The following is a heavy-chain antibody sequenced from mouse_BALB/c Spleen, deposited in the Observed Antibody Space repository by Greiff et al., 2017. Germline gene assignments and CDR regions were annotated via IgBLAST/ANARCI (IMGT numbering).Heavy chain of an antibody. D-gene: IGHD3-1*01. V-gene: IGHV14-4*02. J-gene: IGHJ3*01. CDR2: IDPENGDT. CDR1: GFNFKDYY. Sequence: SGAELVRSGASVKLSCTASGFNFKDYYMHWVKQRPEQGLEWIGWIDPENGDTEYAPKFQGKATMTADTSSNTAYLQLSSLTSEDTAVYYCNAGGSSGPAYWGQGTLVTVSA. CDR3: NAGGSSGPAY.